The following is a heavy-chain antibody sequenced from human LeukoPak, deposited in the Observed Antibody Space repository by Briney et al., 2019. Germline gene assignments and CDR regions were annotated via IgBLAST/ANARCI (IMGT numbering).Heavy chain of an antibody. J-gene: IGHJ4*02. CDR3: ARAKPKNMVRGLIMRRESRYYFDY. CDR1: GFTFDDYG. D-gene: IGHD3-10*01. V-gene: IGHV3-53*01. Sequence: RTGGSLRLSCAASGFTFDDYGMSWVRQAPGKGLEWVSVIYSGGSTYYADSVKGRFTISRDNSKSTLYIQMNSLRAEDTAVYYCARAKPKNMVRGLIMRRESRYYFDYWGQGTLVTVSS. CDR2: IYSGGST.